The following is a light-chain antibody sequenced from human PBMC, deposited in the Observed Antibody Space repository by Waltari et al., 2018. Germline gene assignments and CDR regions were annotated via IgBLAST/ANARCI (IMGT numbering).Light chain of an antibody. CDR3: SSYTSIIPPFL. Sequence: QSALTQPASVSGSPGQSITISCTRSSSDLGGYSFVSWYQQHPGKAPKLMIYDVSHRPSGVSTRFSGSKSGNTASLTISALQPEDEADYYCSSYTSIIPPFLFGTGTKVTVL. V-gene: IGLV2-14*01. J-gene: IGLJ1*01. CDR1: SSDLGGYSF. CDR2: DVS.